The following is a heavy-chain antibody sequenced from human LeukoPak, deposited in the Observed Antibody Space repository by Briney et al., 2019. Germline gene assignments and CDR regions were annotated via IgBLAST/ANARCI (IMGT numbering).Heavy chain of an antibody. Sequence: PGGSLRLSCAASGFTFSSYSMNWVRQAPGKGLEWVSYISSSSSTIYYADSVKGRFTISRDNAKNLLYLQMNSLRDEDTAVYYCARPGYSSGFWGQGTLVTVSS. CDR3: ARPGYSSGF. D-gene: IGHD6-19*01. J-gene: IGHJ4*02. V-gene: IGHV3-48*02. CDR1: GFTFSSYS. CDR2: ISSSSSTI.